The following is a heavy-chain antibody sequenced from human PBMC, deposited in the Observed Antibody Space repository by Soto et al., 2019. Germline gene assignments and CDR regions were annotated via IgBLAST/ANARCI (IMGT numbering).Heavy chain of an antibody. CDR3: ERPLPRIAATSGSYYAGLDV. V-gene: IGHV1-69*13. Sequence: SSVKVSCKASGGTFSSYAISWVRQAPGQGLEWMGGIIPIFGTANYAQKFQGRVTITADESTSTAYMELSSLRSEDTAEYYYERPLPRIAATSGSYYAGLDVWGQGTTV. D-gene: IGHD2-15*01. CDR2: IIPIFGTA. J-gene: IGHJ6*02. CDR1: GGTFSSYA.